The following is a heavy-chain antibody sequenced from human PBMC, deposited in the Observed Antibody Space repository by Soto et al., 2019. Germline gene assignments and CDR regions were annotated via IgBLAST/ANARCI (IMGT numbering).Heavy chain of an antibody. Sequence: QVTLKESGPVLVKPTETLTLTCTVSGFSLSNARMGVTWIRQPPGKALEWLAHIFSNDEKSYSTSLKSRLTISKATSKRQVVLTMTNMDPVDTATYYCPRHGRGVGARPLDYWGQGTLVTVSS. V-gene: IGHV2-26*01. CDR1: GFSLSNARMG. CDR3: PRHGRGVGARPLDY. CDR2: IFSNDEK. J-gene: IGHJ4*02. D-gene: IGHD1-26*01.